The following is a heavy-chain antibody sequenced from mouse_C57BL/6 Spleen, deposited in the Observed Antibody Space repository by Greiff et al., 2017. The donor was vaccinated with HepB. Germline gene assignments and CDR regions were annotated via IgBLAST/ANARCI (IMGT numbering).Heavy chain of an antibody. J-gene: IGHJ4*01. CDR1: GYSFTGYY. CDR3: ARSSYDNYDYAMDY. D-gene: IGHD2-1*01. V-gene: IGHV1-42*01. CDR2: INPSTGGT. Sequence: VQLQQSGPELVKPGASVKISCKASGYSFTGYYMNWVKQSPEKSLEWIGEINPSTGGTTYNQKFKAKATLTVDKSSSTAYMQLKSLTSEDSAVYYGARSSYDNYDYAMDYWGQGTSVTVSS.